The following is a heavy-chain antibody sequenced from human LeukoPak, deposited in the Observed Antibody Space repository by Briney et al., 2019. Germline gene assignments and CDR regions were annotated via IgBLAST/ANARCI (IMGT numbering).Heavy chain of an antibody. V-gene: IGHV3-23*01. CDR1: GFTFSSYA. Sequence: GGSLRLSCAASGFTFSSYAMSWVRQAPGKGLEWVSAISGSGGSTYYADSVKGRFTIYRDNSKNTLYLQMNSLRAEDTAVYYCAKIFLPSLYGSGSYYNEKRSDYYYGMDVWGQGTTVTVSS. D-gene: IGHD3-10*01. CDR2: ISGSGGST. CDR3: AKIFLPSLYGSGSYYNEKRSDYYYGMDV. J-gene: IGHJ6*02.